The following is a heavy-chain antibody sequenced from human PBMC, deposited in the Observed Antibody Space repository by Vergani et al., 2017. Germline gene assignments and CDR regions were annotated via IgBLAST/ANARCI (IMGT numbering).Heavy chain of an antibody. D-gene: IGHD1-26*01. CDR3: ARDHQGPTTLDY. J-gene: IGHJ4*02. V-gene: IGHV1-2*02. CDR1: GFIFTDYY. CDR2: INPNGDAT. Sequence: QVQLVQSGAELKKPGASVRVSCKASGFIFTDYYIHWMRLAPGQGLEWIGWINPNGDATHYAQNFRGRVTLTRDTSSTTAYMDLASLTSDDTAIYYCARDHQGPTTLDYWGQGSLVTVSS.